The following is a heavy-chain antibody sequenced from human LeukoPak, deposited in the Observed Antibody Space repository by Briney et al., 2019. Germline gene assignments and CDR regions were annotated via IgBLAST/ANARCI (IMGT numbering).Heavy chain of an antibody. D-gene: IGHD6-19*01. J-gene: IGHJ6*02. V-gene: IGHV4-4*07. CDR3: ARDHSTPGYSSGWYGRYYYYGMDV. CDR1: GGSISSYY. CDR2: IYTSGST. Sequence: SETLSLTCTVSGGSISSYYWSWIRQPAGKGLEWIGRIYTSGSTNYNPSLKSRVTMSVDTSKNQFSLKLSSVTAADTAVYYCARDHSTPGYSSGWYGRYYYYGMDVWGQGTTVTVSS.